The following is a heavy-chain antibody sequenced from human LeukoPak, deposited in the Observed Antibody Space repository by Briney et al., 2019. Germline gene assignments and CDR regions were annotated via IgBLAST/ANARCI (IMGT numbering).Heavy chain of an antibody. CDR1: GYSFTSYW. J-gene: IGHJ6*04. CDR2: IYPCDSDT. CDR3: ARHAEGYGMDV. Sequence: GESLEISCKGSGYSFTSYWSGWVRQVPGKGLEWVGIIYPCDSDTRYSPSFRRQVTISADNSISTALLQWSSLKASDAAMYYCARHAEGYGMDVWGKGTTVTVSS. V-gene: IGHV5-51*01.